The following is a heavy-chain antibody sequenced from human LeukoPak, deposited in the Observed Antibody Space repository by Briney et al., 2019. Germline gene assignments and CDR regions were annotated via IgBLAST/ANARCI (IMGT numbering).Heavy chain of an antibody. J-gene: IGHJ4*02. Sequence: GGSLRLSCAASGFTFDDYAMHWVRQAPGKGLEWVSGISWNSGSIGYADSVKGRFTISRDNAKNSLYLQMNSLRAEDTALYYCAKDIERYSSGWYYLDYWGQGTLVTVSS. V-gene: IGHV3-9*01. CDR2: ISWNSGSI. D-gene: IGHD6-19*01. CDR1: GFTFDDYA. CDR3: AKDIERYSSGWYYLDY.